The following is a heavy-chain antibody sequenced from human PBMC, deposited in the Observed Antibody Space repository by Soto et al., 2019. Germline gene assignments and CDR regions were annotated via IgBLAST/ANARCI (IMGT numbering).Heavy chain of an antibody. CDR2: INHSGST. CDR3: AREVVVVVAAGWFDP. CDR1: GGSFSGYY. Sequence: QVQLQQWGAGLLKPSETLSLTCAVYGGSFSGYYWSWIRQPPGKGLEWIGEINHSGSTNYNPSLKRRVTISEDTSRYQFSLKLSSVTAADTAVYYCAREVVVVVAAGWFDPWGQGTLVTVSS. D-gene: IGHD2-15*01. J-gene: IGHJ5*02. V-gene: IGHV4-34*01.